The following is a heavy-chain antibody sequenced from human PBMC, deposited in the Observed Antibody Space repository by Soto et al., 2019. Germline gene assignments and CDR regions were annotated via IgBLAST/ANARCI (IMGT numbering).Heavy chain of an antibody. CDR1: SYTLSNYV. CDR2: INAGNGNT. D-gene: IGHD1-26*01. V-gene: IGHV1-3*01. J-gene: IGHJ4*01. Sequence: GPSVKISCRTSSYTLSNYVMICARPAPGQRLEWMGWINAGNGNTKYSQKFQGRVTITRDTSASTAYMELSSLRSEDTALYYCASIPPSAVGSTTEVDYWGQGTLGTVSS. CDR3: ASIPPSAVGSTTEVDY.